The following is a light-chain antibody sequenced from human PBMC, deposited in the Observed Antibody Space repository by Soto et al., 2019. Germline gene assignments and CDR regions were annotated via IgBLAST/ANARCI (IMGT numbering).Light chain of an antibody. J-gene: IGLJ2*01. CDR3: CSYAGSNTFVV. CDR2: DVS. V-gene: IGLV2-11*01. CDR1: SSDVGGYNY. Sequence: QSALTQPRSVSGSPGQSVTISCTGTSSDVGGYNYVSWYQQHPGKAPKLMIYDVSKRPSGVPDRFSGSKSGNTASLTISGRQAEDEADYYCCSYAGSNTFVVFGGGTKVTVL.